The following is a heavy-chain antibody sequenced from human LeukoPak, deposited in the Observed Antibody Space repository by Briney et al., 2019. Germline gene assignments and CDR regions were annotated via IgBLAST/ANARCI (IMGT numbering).Heavy chain of an antibody. J-gene: IGHJ5*02. CDR3: ARGSRITIFGAVLKWFDP. CDR1: GFTFSSYS. CDR2: ISSSSSYI. Sequence: GGSLRLSCAASGFTFSSYSMNWVRQAPGKGLEWVSSISSSSSYIYYADSVKGRFTISRDNAKNSLYLQMNSLRAEDTAVYYCARGSRITIFGAVLKWFDPWGQGTLVTVSS. D-gene: IGHD3-3*01. V-gene: IGHV3-21*01.